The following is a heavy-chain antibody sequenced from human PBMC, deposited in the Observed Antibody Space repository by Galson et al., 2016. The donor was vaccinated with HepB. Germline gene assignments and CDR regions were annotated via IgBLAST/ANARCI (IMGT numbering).Heavy chain of an antibody. Sequence: SETLSLTCTVSGGSISSSSYYWGWIRQPPGKGLKWIGTISYSGSTYYNPSLKSRITISVDTSKNQFSLKLSSVTAADTVVYYCARRHRHFDPWGQGTLVTVSS. V-gene: IGHV4-39*01. CDR1: GGSISSSSYY. CDR3: ARRHRHFDP. J-gene: IGHJ5*02. CDR2: ISYSGST.